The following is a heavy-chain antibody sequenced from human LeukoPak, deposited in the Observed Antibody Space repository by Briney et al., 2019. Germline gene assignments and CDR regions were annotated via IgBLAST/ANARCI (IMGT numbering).Heavy chain of an antibody. V-gene: IGHV3-21*06. CDR3: ARDPYSGNYGAYYYYYMDV. D-gene: IGHD1-26*01. Sequence: GGSLRLSCAASGFTFSSYSMNWVRQAAGKGLEWVSSISSSSIYIYYADSVKGRFTISRDNAKNSLYLQMDSLRVEDTAEYYCARDPYSGNYGAYYYYYMDVWGKGTTVTVSS. CDR2: ISSSSIYI. J-gene: IGHJ6*03. CDR1: GFTFSSYS.